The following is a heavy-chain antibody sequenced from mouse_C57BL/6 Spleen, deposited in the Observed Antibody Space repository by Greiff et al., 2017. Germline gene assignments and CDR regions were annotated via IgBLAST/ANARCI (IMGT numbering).Heavy chain of an antibody. CDR2: IHPNSGST. CDR3: ARDSSGYRFDY. D-gene: IGHD3-2*02. V-gene: IGHV1-64*01. CDR1: GYTFTSYW. J-gene: IGHJ2*01. Sequence: QVQLQQPGAELVKPGASVQLSCKASGYTFTSYWMHWVKQRPGQGLEWIGMIHPNSGSTNYNEKFKSKATLTVDKSSSTAYMQLSSLTSEDSAVYYCARDSSGYRFDYWGQGTTLTVSS.